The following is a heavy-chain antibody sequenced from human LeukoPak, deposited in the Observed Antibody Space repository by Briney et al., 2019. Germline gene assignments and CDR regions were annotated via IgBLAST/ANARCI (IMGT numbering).Heavy chain of an antibody. J-gene: IGHJ4*02. CDR3: ARSTWLLDK. CDR2: IYYSGST. V-gene: IGHV4-59*01. Sequence: SETLSLTCTVSGGSISSYYWSWIRQPPGKGLEWIGYIYYSGSTNYNPSLKSRVTISVDTSKNQFSLKLSSVTAADTAVYYCARSTWLLDKWGQGTLVTVSS. D-gene: IGHD3-22*01. CDR1: GGSISSYY.